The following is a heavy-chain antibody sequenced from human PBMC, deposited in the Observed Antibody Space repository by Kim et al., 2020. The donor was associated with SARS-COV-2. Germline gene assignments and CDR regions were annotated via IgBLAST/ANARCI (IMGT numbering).Heavy chain of an antibody. V-gene: IGHV3-30*04. Sequence: GGSLRLSCAASGFTFSSYAMHWVRQAPGKGLEWVAVISYDGSNKYYADSVKGRFTISRDNSKNTLYLQMNSLRAEDTAVYYCARWTIPVAHFDYWGQGTLVTVSS. D-gene: IGHD6-19*01. CDR2: ISYDGSNK. CDR1: GFTFSSYA. J-gene: IGHJ4*02. CDR3: ARWTIPVAHFDY.